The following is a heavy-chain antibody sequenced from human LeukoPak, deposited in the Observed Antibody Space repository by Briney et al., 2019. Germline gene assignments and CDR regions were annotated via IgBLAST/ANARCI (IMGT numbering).Heavy chain of an antibody. CDR2: INAGNGNT. Sequence: ASVKVSCKASGYTFTSYVIHWVRQAPGQRLEWMGWINAGNGNTKYSQEFQDRVTITRDTSASTVYMELSSLRSGDMAVYYGARARYETRIWPKSRYDYYHYMDVWGKGTTVTVSS. CDR1: GYTFTSYV. CDR3: ARARYETRIWPKSRYDYYHYMDV. D-gene: IGHD2-15*01. J-gene: IGHJ6*03. V-gene: IGHV1-3*03.